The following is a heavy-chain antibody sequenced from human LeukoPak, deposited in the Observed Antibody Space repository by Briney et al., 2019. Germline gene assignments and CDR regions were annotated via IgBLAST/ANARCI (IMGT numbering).Heavy chain of an antibody. V-gene: IGHV3-30*02. CDR1: GFTFSTYG. CDR3: AKANTGGGSNNLGYFHH. Sequence: PGGSLRLSCAASGFTFSTYGMHWVRQAPGKGLEWVAFMRNDGSNKYYADSVRGRFTISRDNSENTLYLQMNSLKAGDTAVYYCAKANTGGGSNNLGYFHHWGQGTLVTVSS. J-gene: IGHJ1*01. D-gene: IGHD3-16*01. CDR2: MRNDGSNK.